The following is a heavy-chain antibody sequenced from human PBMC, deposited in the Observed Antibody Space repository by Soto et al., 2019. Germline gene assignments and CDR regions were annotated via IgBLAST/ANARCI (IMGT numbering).Heavy chain of an antibody. V-gene: IGHV4-39*01. Sequence: QLQLQESGPGLVKPSETLSLTCTVSGGSISSSSYYWGWIRQPPGEGLEWIGSIYYSGSTYYNPSRQRRVTISGDTAKSQFSLKRSSVTAADTAVYYGAGGTGTAYDFWRGYYTGHYYYGMDVWGQGTTVTVSS. CDR3: AGGTGTAYDFWRGYYTGHYYYGMDV. CDR2: IYYSGST. CDR1: GGSISSSSYY. J-gene: IGHJ6*02. D-gene: IGHD3-3*01.